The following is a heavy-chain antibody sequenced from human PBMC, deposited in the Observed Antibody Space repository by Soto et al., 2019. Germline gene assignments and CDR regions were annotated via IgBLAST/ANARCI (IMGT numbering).Heavy chain of an antibody. CDR1: VCIFSNYG. J-gene: IGHJ6*01. CDR3: ASDLLGPSDYYGLEV. CDR2: ILHDGNNK. D-gene: IGHD2-8*02. V-gene: IGHV3-33*01. Sequence: QSWRSLRLSCSSSVCIFSNYGMHCVRQSPGKGLEWVAIILHDGNNKYYADSVRGRFIISRDNSKNRLYLQMNSLRAEDTAVYYGASDLLGPSDYYGLEVWGQ.